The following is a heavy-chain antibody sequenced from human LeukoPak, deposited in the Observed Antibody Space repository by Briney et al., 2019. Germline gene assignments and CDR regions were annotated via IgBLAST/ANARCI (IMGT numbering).Heavy chain of an antibody. CDR2: IHHSGST. V-gene: IGHV4-31*03. Sequence: PSQTLSLTCTVSGASIRSGDHYWSWIRQHPGKGLEWIGYIHHSGSTDYNPSLKSRLTISLDTSKNQFSLKLSSVTAADTAVYYCARDPHYYGSGYFDYWGQGTLVTVSS. J-gene: IGHJ4*02. CDR1: GASIRSGDHY. D-gene: IGHD3-10*01. CDR3: ARDPHYYGSGYFDY.